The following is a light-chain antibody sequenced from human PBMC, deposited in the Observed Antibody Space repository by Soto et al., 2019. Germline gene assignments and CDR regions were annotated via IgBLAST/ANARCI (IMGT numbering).Light chain of an antibody. J-gene: IGKJ1*01. CDR2: SAI. Sequence: DIHLTQSPRSLSACIGDTVTITCRASQSVSTYLNWYKQRPGKAPSXMIYSAISLQSGVPSRFSGSGSGTDFTLTIRNLQPEDFAIYYCQHTFRSPRRFGQGTKVDIK. V-gene: IGKV1-39*01. CDR3: QHTFRSPRR. CDR1: QSVSTY.